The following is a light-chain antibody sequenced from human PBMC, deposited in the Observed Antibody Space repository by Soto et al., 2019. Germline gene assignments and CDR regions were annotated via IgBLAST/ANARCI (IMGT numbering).Light chain of an antibody. CDR3: QQYYSIPYT. Sequence: DIVMTQSPDSLAVSLGEXAAINCKSSQSVLYSSNNKNYLAWYQQKPGQPPRLLIYWASTRESGVPDRFSGSGSGTDFTLTISSLQAEDVAVYYCQQYYSIPYTFGQGTRLEIK. CDR1: QSVLYSSNNKNY. J-gene: IGKJ5*01. CDR2: WAS. V-gene: IGKV4-1*01.